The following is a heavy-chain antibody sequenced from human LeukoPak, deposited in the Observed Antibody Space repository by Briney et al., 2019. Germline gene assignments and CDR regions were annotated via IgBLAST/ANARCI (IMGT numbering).Heavy chain of an antibody. CDR2: IYHSGSV. J-gene: IGHJ6*03. CDR3: ARDKLHCSGGSCYSDYSYYYMDV. D-gene: IGHD2-15*01. Sequence: SETLSLTCTVSGYSISSGYYWGWIRQPPGKGLEWIGSIYHSGSVYYNPSLKSRVTISVDTSKNQFSLKLSSVTAADTAVYYCARDKLHCSGGSCYSDYSYYYMDVWGKGTTVTVSS. V-gene: IGHV4-38-2*02. CDR1: GYSISSGYY.